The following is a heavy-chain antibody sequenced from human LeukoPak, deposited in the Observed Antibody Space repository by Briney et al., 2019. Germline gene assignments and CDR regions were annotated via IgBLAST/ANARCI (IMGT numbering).Heavy chain of an antibody. CDR2: IYYSGST. Sequence: SETLSLTCTVSGGSISSYYWSWIRQPPGKGLEWIGYIYYSGSTSYNPSLKSRVTLSVDTSKNQFSLKLSSVTAADTAVYYCARERVGQTYYYDSSGYSPGGYFDYWGQGTLVTVSS. V-gene: IGHV4-59*12. D-gene: IGHD3-22*01. J-gene: IGHJ4*02. CDR3: ARERVGQTYYYDSSGYSPGGYFDY. CDR1: GGSISSYY.